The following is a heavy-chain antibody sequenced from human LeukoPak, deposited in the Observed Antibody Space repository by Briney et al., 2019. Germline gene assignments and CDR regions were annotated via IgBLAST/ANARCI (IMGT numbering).Heavy chain of an antibody. D-gene: IGHD1-26*01. CDR2: IKQDGSEK. J-gene: IGHJ5*02. CDR3: AILVGGGSYYAGWFDP. V-gene: IGHV3-7*05. CDR1: GFTFTIYW. Sequence: GGSLRLSCAASGFTFTIYWMSWVRQAPGKGLEWVANIKQDGSEKYYVGSVKGRFTISRDNAKNSLYLQMNSLRAEDTAVYYCAILVGGGSYYAGWFDPWGQGTLVTVSS.